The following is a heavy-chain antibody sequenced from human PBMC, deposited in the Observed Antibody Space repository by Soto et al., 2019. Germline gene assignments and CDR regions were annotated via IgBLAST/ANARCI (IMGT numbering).Heavy chain of an antibody. CDR3: ARDGAATGSVYLDY. D-gene: IGHD6-13*01. CDR2: ISYSGST. CDR1: GGSVSGCF. V-gene: IGHV4-59*02. J-gene: IGHJ4*02. Sequence: SETLSLTCTVSGGSVSGCFWTWIRQPPGKGLEWIGYISYSGSTNYNSSLKSRVTMSIDTSKNQFSLRLTSVSAADTAVYYCARDGAATGSVYLDYWGQGTLVTVS.